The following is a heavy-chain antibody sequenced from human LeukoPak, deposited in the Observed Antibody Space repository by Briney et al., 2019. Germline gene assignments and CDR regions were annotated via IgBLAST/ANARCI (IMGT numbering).Heavy chain of an antibody. D-gene: IGHD6-13*01. V-gene: IGHV4-59*11. CDR3: ARAIAAAGTNWFDP. J-gene: IGHJ5*02. CDR1: GVSLSSHY. CDR2: INYSGST. Sequence: SETLSLTCTVSGVSLSSHYWSWLRQPPGKGLEWIGSINYSGSTNYNPSLKSRVTISVDTSKNQFSLKLSSVTAADTAVYYCARAIAAAGTNWFDPWGQGTLVTVSS.